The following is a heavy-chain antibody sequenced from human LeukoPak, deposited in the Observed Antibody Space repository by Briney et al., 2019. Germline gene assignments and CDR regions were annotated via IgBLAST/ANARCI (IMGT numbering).Heavy chain of an antibody. CDR3: AREYYDSSGYYYFDY. D-gene: IGHD3-22*01. CDR1: GGSISSYY. J-gene: IGHJ4*02. Sequence: SETLSLTCTVSGGSISSYYWSWIRQPPGKGLEWIAYSYYSGSTNYNPSLKSRVTISVDTSKNQFSLKLSSVTAADTAVYYCAREYYDSSGYYYFDYWGQGTLVTVSS. CDR2: SYYSGST. V-gene: IGHV4-59*01.